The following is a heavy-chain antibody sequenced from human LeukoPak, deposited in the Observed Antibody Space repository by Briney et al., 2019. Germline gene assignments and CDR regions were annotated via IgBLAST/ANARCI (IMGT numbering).Heavy chain of an antibody. Sequence: HPGGSLRLSCAASGFTFSSYWLHWVRQAPGKGLVWVSRTNSDGSSTSYADSVKGRFTISRDNAKNTLYLQMNSLRAEDTAVYYCARDPTDSGSYDWGQGTLVTVSS. CDR1: GFTFSSYW. CDR3: ARDPTDSGSYD. CDR2: TNSDGSST. V-gene: IGHV3-74*01. J-gene: IGHJ4*02. D-gene: IGHD1-26*01.